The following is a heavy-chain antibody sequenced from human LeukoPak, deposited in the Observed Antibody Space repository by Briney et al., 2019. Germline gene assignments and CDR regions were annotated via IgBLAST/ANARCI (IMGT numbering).Heavy chain of an antibody. Sequence: GGSLRLSCAASGFTFSSYWMSWVRQAPGKGLEWVANIKQDGSEKYYVDSVKGRFTISRDNAKNTLNLQMDSLRAEDTAVYYCARDLGQYYDTSDNWFDPWGQGTLVTVSS. V-gene: IGHV3-7*01. J-gene: IGHJ5*02. CDR2: IKQDGSEK. CDR3: ARDLGQYYDTSDNWFDP. CDR1: GFTFSSYW. D-gene: IGHD3-22*01.